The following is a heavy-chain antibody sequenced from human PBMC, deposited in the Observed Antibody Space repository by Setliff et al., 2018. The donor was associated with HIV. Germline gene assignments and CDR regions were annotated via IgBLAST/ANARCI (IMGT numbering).Heavy chain of an antibody. J-gene: IGHJ4*02. D-gene: IGHD4-17*01. CDR2: IRSSSSTI. Sequence: SCKASGYTFSSFGISWVRQAPGKGLEWVSFIRSSSSTIYYADSVKGRFTISRDNAKNSLYLQMNSLRGEDTGVYYCAKDNLYGGNSAVFDYWGQGTLVTVSS. CDR3: AKDNLYGGNSAVFDY. V-gene: IGHV3-48*01. CDR1: GYTFSSFG.